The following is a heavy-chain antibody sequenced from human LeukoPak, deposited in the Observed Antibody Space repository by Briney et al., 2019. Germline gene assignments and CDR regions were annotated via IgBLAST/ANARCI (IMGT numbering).Heavy chain of an antibody. D-gene: IGHD4-23*01. CDR1: GFSVSSYE. CDR2: ISKSGSDR. Sequence: GGSLRLSCAVSGFSVSSYEMNWVRQAPGKGLEWVSYISKSGSDRYYADPVKGRFTMSRDNAKNSLYLQMNSLRVDDTAAYYCARVGRSTVGGYWGQGTLVTVSS. J-gene: IGHJ4*02. CDR3: ARVGRSTVGGY. V-gene: IGHV3-48*03.